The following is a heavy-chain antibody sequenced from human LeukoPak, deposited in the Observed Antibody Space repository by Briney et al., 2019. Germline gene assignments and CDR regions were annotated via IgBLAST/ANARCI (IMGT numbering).Heavy chain of an antibody. CDR1: GFTFSSYA. CDR2: ISGSDGRT. J-gene: IGHJ4*02. D-gene: IGHD5-18*01. Sequence: GGSLRLSCAASGFTFSSYAMNWVRRTPGQGLEWVSAISGSDGRTYYADSVKGRFTISRDNSKNTLYLQMNSLRADDTAVFYCAKDRDTYGYVTSFDYWGQGTLVTVSS. CDR3: AKDRDTYGYVTSFDY. V-gene: IGHV3-23*01.